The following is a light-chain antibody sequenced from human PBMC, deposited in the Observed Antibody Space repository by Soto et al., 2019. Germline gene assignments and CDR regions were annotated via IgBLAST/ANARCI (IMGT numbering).Light chain of an antibody. V-gene: IGKV3-20*01. CDR2: AAS. CDR1: QRISRSY. J-gene: IGKJ2*01. Sequence: LVLTQSPGTLSLSPGERATLSCRASQRISRSYLAWYQQKPGRAPRLLIYAASSRATGIPDRFSGSGSGTDFTLTISRVEPEDFAVYYCQQYGSSSYTFGQGTKLEIE. CDR3: QQYGSSSYT.